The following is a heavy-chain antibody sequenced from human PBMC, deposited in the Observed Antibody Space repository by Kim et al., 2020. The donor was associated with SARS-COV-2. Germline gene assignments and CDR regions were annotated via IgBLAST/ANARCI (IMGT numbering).Heavy chain of an antibody. CDR1: GGSFSGYY. Sequence: SETLSLTCAVYGGSFSGYYWSWIRQPPGKGLEWIGEINHSGSTNYNPSLKSRVTISVDTSKNQFSLKLSSVTAADTAVYYCARRLYYCSSTSCHFDYWGQGTLVTVSS. D-gene: IGHD2-2*01. CDR2: INHSGST. J-gene: IGHJ4*02. CDR3: ARRLYYCSSTSCHFDY. V-gene: IGHV4-34*01.